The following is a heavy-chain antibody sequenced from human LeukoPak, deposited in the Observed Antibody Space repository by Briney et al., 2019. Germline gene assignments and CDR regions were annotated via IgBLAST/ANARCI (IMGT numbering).Heavy chain of an antibody. CDR1: GYTVSNFG. CDR3: ARDGTSTDDY. Sequence: SVRVSCKTSGYTVSNFGINWVRQAPGQGREWMGWISGNNDNRNYGQKFQRRLQVTTDSSTRTDYMEMRNLTFDDTAVYSCARDGTSTDDYWGPGTLVNVSS. J-gene: IGHJ4*02. CDR2: ISGNNDNR. V-gene: IGHV1-18*01. D-gene: IGHD2-2*01.